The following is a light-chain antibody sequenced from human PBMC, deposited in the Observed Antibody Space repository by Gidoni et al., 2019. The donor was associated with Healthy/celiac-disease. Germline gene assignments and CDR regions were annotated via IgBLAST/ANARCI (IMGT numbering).Light chain of an antibody. CDR2: KAS. CDR3: QQYNSYLWT. CDR1: QSISSW. Sequence: IQMTQSPSTLSASVGDRVPITCRASQSISSWLAWYQQKPGKAPKLLIYKASSLESGVPSRFSGSGSGTEFTLTISSLQPDDFATYYCQQYNSYLWTFGQGTKVEIK. V-gene: IGKV1-5*03. J-gene: IGKJ1*01.